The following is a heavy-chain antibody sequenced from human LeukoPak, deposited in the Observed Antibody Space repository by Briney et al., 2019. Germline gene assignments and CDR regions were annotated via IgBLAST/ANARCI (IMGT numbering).Heavy chain of an antibody. V-gene: IGHV3-48*02. Sequence: RRSLRLSCAASGFTFSSYSMNCVRQAPGKGLEWVSYISSSSSTIYYADSVKGRFTISRDNAKNSLYLQMNSLSDEDTAVYYCARGLVTYYYDSSGYSNRPYWYFDLWGRGTLVTVSS. J-gene: IGHJ2*01. D-gene: IGHD3-22*01. CDR3: ARGLVTYYYDSSGYSNRPYWYFDL. CDR1: GFTFSSYS. CDR2: ISSSSSTI.